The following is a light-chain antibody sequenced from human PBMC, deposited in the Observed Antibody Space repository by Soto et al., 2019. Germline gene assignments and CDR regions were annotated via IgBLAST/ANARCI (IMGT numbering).Light chain of an antibody. CDR1: SSNIGNND. Sequence: SVLTRPPSVSAAPGQKVTISCSGSSSNIGNNDVSWYQQLPGTAPKLLIYDNNKRPSGIPDRFSGSKSGTSATLGITGLQTGDEADYYCGTWDSSLSAVVFGGGTKLTVL. CDR2: DNN. V-gene: IGLV1-51*01. CDR3: GTWDSSLSAVV. J-gene: IGLJ2*01.